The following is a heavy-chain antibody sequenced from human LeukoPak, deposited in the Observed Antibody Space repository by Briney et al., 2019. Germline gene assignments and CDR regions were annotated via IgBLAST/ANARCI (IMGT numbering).Heavy chain of an antibody. V-gene: IGHV3-30*03. CDR2: VSYDGSNK. CDR3: TTTWGVVPAANYDAFDI. Sequence: PGGSLRLSCAASGFTFSDYYMSWIRQAPGKGLEWVAVVSYDGSNKYYADSVKGRFTISRDNSKNTLYLQMNSLKTEDTAVYYCTTTWGVVPAANYDAFDIWGQGTMVTVSS. CDR1: GFTFSDYY. D-gene: IGHD2-2*01. J-gene: IGHJ3*02.